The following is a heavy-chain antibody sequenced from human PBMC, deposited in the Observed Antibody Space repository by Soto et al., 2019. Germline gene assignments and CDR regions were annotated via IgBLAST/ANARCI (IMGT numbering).Heavy chain of an antibody. CDR2: IYYSGST. V-gene: IGHV4-39*01. D-gene: IGHD2-15*01. CDR3: ARLECSGGSCYLHYYYYMDV. J-gene: IGHJ6*03. CDR1: GSSISSSSYY. Sequence: SATLSLTCTVSGSSISSSSYYWGWIRQPPGEGLEWIGSIYYSGSTYYNPSLKSRVTISVDTSKNQFYLKLSSVTAADTAVYYCARLECSGGSCYLHYYYYMDVWGKGTTVTVSS.